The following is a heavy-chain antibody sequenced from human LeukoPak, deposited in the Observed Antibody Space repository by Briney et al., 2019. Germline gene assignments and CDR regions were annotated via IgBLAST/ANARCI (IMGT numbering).Heavy chain of an antibody. J-gene: IGHJ4*02. D-gene: IGHD6-13*01. Sequence: PSETLSLTCTVSGDSISSSRYYWGWIRQSPGKGLEWIGSIYSGGETHYNPSLKSRVTISVDTSKNQFSLKLSSVTAADTAVYYCANGHSSSWYVYWGQGTLVTVSS. CDR3: ANGHSSSWYVY. CDR2: IYSGGET. CDR1: GDSISSSRYY. V-gene: IGHV4-39*07.